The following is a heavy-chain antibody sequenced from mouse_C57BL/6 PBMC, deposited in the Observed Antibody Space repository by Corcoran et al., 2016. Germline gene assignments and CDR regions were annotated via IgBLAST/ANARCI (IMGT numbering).Heavy chain of an antibody. J-gene: IGHJ4*01. CDR1: GFSLSTSGMG. V-gene: IGHV8-12*01. CDR2: LYWDDDK. D-gene: IGHD2-4*01. Sequence: QVTLKESGPGILQSSQTLSLTCSFSGFSLSTSGMGVSWLRQPSGKGLEWLAHLYWDDDKRYNPSLKSRLTISKDTSRKQVFLKITSVDTADTGTYYSARRAYYDEGDYAMDYWGQGSSDTVSS. CDR3: ARRAYYDEGDYAMDY.